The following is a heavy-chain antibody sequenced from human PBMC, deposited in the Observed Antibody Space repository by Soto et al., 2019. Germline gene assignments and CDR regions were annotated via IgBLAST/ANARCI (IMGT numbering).Heavy chain of an antibody. CDR3: ARDSRIRYYGSGSYDY. Sequence: QVQLQESGPGLVKPSQTLSLTCTVSGGSISSGGYYWSWIRQHPGKGLEWIGYIYYSGSTYYNPSLKRRVTLSLDTSKNQFSLKLSSVTAADTAVYYCARDSRIRYYGSGSYDYWGQGTLVTVSS. V-gene: IGHV4-31*03. D-gene: IGHD3-10*01. J-gene: IGHJ4*02. CDR1: GGSISSGGYY. CDR2: IYYSGST.